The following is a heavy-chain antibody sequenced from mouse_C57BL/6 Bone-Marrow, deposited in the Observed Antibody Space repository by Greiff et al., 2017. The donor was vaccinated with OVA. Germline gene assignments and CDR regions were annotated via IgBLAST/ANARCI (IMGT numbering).Heavy chain of an antibody. D-gene: IGHD1-1*02. J-gene: IGHJ1*03. CDR3: AREGPFITMLRYFDV. V-gene: IGHV1-26*01. CDR2: INPNNGGT. Sequence: VQLKQSGPELVKPGASVKISCKASGYTFTDYYMNWVKQSHGKSLEWIGDINPNNGGTSYNQKFKGKATLTVDKSSSTAYMELRSLTSEDSAVYYCAREGPFITMLRYFDVWGTGTTVTVSS. CDR1: GYTFTDYY.